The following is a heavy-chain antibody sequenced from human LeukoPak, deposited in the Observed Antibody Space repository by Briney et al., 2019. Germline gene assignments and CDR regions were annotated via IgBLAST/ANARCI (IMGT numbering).Heavy chain of an antibody. J-gene: IGHJ5*02. CDR1: GFTFSSYA. D-gene: IGHD6-19*01. V-gene: IGHV3-48*04. CDR3: ASGEGTALAGNWFDP. Sequence: GGSLRLSCAASGFTFSSYAMSWVRQAPGKGLEWVSYISSSSSSTIYYADSVKGRFTISRDNAKNSLYLQMNSLRAEDTAVYYCASGEGTALAGNWFDPWGQGTLVTVSS. CDR2: ISSSSSSTI.